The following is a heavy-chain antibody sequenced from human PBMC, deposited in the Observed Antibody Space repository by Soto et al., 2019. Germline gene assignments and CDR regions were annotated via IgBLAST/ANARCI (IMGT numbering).Heavy chain of an antibody. Sequence: AGSLILSCAASGFTFSSYAMGWVRQGPGKGLEWVAVVSIGGSTHYADSVRGRFTISRDNSKNTLSLQMNSLTAEDTAVYFCAKRRGAGGHFDYWGQGALVTVSS. D-gene: IGHD2-15*01. CDR1: GFTFSSYA. J-gene: IGHJ4*02. V-gene: IGHV3-23*01. CDR3: AKRRGAGGHFDY. CDR2: VSIGGST.